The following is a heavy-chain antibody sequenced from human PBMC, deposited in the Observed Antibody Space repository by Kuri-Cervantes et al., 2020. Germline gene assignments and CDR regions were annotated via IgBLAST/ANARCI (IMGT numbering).Heavy chain of an antibody. V-gene: IGHV1-8*01. Sequence: ASVKVSCRASGYTFTSYDMNWVRQASGQGLEWMGWMNPNSGNTDYGQKFQGRVTITTDETTSTAYMELSSLRSEDTAVYYWARGGVTWGDAFDIWGQGTMVTVSS. CDR2: MNPNSGNT. J-gene: IGHJ3*02. CDR1: GYTFTSYD. D-gene: IGHD2-21*02. CDR3: ARGGVTWGDAFDI.